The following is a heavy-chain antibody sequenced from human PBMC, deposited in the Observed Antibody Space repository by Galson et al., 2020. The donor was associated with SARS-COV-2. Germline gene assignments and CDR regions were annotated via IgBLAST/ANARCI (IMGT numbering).Heavy chain of an antibody. J-gene: IGHJ6*03. CDR2: IYPGDSDT. V-gene: IGHV5-51*01. CDR1: GYSFTSYW. CDR3: ARHVREVVTYYYMDV. Sequence: GESLKISCKGSGYSFTSYWISWVRQMPGKGLEWMGIIYPGDSDTRYSPSFQGQVTISADKSISTAYLQWSSLKASDTAMYYCARHVREVVTYYYMDVWGKGTTVTVSS. D-gene: IGHD2-15*01.